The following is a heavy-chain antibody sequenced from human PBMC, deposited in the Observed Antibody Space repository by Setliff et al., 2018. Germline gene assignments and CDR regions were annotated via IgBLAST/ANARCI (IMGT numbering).Heavy chain of an antibody. Sequence: GGSLRLSCAASGFTFGHYPMHWVRQAPGKGLEWVAVIWYDGSHQYYADSVKGRFTISRVNSKNMLYLQMNSLRAEDTAVYYCAKGDQIGGSYCYFDYWGQGSLVTVSS. J-gene: IGHJ4*02. CDR3: AKGDQIGGSYCYFDY. D-gene: IGHD1-26*01. CDR1: GFTFGHYP. V-gene: IGHV3-33*06. CDR2: IWYDGSHQ.